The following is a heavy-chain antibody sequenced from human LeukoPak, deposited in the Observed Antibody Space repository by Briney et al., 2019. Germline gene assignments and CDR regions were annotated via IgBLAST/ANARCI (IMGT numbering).Heavy chain of an antibody. J-gene: IGHJ5*02. CDR2: ISSSGSTI. Sequence: PGGSLRLSCAASGFTFSDYYMSWIRQAPGKGLEWVSYISSSGSTIYYADSVKGRFTISRDNAKNSLYLQMNSLRAEDTAVYYCARDLVVVPAAMSGNWFDPWGQGTLVTVSS. D-gene: IGHD2-2*01. CDR1: GFTFSDYY. CDR3: ARDLVVVPAAMSGNWFDP. V-gene: IGHV3-11*04.